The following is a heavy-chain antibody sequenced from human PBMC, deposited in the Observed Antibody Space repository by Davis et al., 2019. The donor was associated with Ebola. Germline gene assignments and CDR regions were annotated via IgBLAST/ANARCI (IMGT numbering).Heavy chain of an antibody. CDR3: AKDVGPDSGWDIDY. J-gene: IGHJ4*02. V-gene: IGHV3-23*01. CDR1: GFTFGTYS. D-gene: IGHD6-19*01. CDR2: IFGSAAET. Sequence: GESLKISCAASGFTFGTYSMNWIRQAPGKGLEWVAAIFGSAAETFYADSVRGRFTISRDNSKDTLYLHMNSLRSDDTAIYYCAKDVGPDSGWDIDYWGQGTLVTVSS.